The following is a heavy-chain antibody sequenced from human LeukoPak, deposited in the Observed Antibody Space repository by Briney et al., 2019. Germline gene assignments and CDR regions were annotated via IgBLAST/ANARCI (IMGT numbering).Heavy chain of an antibody. J-gene: IGHJ4*02. D-gene: IGHD6-13*01. Sequence: GGSLRLSCAASGFTFSSYAMSWVRQAPGKGLEWVSAISGSGGSTYYADSVKGRFTISRDNSKNTLYLQMNSLRAEDTAVYYCARAIAAAGTRYFDYWGQGTLVTVSS. CDR2: ISGSGGST. V-gene: IGHV3-23*01. CDR1: GFTFSSYA. CDR3: ARAIAAAGTRYFDY.